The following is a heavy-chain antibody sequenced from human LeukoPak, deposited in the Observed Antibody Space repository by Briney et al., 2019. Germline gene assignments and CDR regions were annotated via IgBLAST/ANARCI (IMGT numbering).Heavy chain of an antibody. J-gene: IGHJ4*02. D-gene: IGHD5-18*01. CDR3: ARAQGYSYGYLYDY. Sequence: SETLSLTCAVYGGSFSGYYWSWIRQPPGKGLEWIGEINHSGSTNYNPSLKSRVTISVDTSKNQFSLKLSSVTAADMAVYYCARAQGYSYGYLYDYWGQGTLVTVSS. V-gene: IGHV4-34*01. CDR1: GGSFSGYY. CDR2: INHSGST.